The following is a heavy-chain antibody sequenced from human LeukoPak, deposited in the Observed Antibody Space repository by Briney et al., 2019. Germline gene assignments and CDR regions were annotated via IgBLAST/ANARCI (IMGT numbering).Heavy chain of an antibody. J-gene: IGHJ6*02. D-gene: IGHD2-2*01. Sequence: ASVKVSCKASGYTFTSYGISWVRQAPGQGLEWMGWISTYNDNTNYAQKLQGRVTMTTDTSTNTAYMELRSLRSDDTAVYYCARTGYCSTTTCYDGYYYGMDVWGQGTTVTVSS. CDR2: ISTYNDNT. V-gene: IGHV1-18*01. CDR1: GYTFTSYG. CDR3: ARTGYCSTTTCYDGYYYGMDV.